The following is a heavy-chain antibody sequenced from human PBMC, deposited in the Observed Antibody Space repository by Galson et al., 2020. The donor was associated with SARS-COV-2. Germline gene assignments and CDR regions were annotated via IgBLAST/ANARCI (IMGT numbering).Heavy chain of an antibody. J-gene: IGHJ6*02. D-gene: IGHD2-2*01. Sequence: ASVKVSSKASGYTFTGYYLHWVRQAPGHGLEWMGWINPNSGGTNYAQKFQGRVTMTGDTSISTAYMELSSLRSDDTAVYFCARSCSSTTCFQTDGMDVWGQGTTVTVSS. CDR3: ARSCSSTTCFQTDGMDV. CDR1: GYTFTGYY. CDR2: INPNSGGT. V-gene: IGHV1-2*02.